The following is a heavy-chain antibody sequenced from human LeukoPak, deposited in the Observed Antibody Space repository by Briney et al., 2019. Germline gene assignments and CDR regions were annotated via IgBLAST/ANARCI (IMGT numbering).Heavy chain of an antibody. J-gene: IGHJ4*02. CDR1: GGSISSSSYY. D-gene: IGHD1-26*01. Sequence: PSQTLSLTCTVSGGSISSSSYYWGWIRQPPGKGLEWIGSIYYSGSTYYNPSLKSRVTISVDTSKNQFSLKLSSVTAADTAVYYCAGVGANTLDYWGQGTLVTVSS. V-gene: IGHV4-39*07. CDR3: AGVGANTLDY. CDR2: IYYSGST.